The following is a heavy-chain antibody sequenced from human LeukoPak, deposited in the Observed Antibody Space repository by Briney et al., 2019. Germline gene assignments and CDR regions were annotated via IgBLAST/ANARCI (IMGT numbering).Heavy chain of an antibody. CDR2: IYYSGST. CDR3: ARQTYYYDSSGPHWFDP. V-gene: IGHV4-31*03. J-gene: IGHJ5*02. Sequence: SETLSLTCTVSGGSVSSGGYYWSWIRQPPGKGLEWIGYIYYSGSTYYNPSLKSRVTISVDTSKNQFSLKLSSVTAADTAVYYCARQTYYYDSSGPHWFDPWGQGTLVTVSS. D-gene: IGHD3-22*01. CDR1: GGSVSSGGYY.